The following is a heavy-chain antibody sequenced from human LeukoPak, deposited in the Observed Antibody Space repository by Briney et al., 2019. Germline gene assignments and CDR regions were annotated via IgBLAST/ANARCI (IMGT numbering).Heavy chain of an antibody. CDR3: ARDGVASTDH. J-gene: IGHJ4*02. CDR2: IQSDGNIQ. D-gene: IGHD5-12*01. CDR1: GFSFSYFV. V-gene: IGHV3-30*02. Sequence: GGSLRLSCAASGFSFSYFVMHWVRQAPGKGLEWVAFIQSDGNIQYYEDSVKGRFTISRDNSRKTVDLQMSSLRLEDTAIYLCARDGVASTDHWGQGTLVTVSS.